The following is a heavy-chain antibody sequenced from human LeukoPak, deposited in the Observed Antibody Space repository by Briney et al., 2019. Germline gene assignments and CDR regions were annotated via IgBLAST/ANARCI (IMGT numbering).Heavy chain of an antibody. CDR3: ARDQVGFDY. J-gene: IGHJ4*02. CDR1: GGSISSYY. V-gene: IGHV4-59*01. Sequence: SETLSLTCTVSGGSISSYYWSWIRQPPGKGLEWIGYIHYSGSTNYNPSLKSRVTISVDTSKNQFSLKLSSVTAADTAVYYCARDQVGFDYWGQGTLVTVSS. CDR2: IHYSGST.